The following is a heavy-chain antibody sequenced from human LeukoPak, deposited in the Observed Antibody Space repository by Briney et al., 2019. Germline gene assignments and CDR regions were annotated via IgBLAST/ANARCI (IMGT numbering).Heavy chain of an antibody. J-gene: IGHJ4*02. CDR3: ARDPGSGYEEHFDY. D-gene: IGHD5-12*01. CDR2: IYHSGST. Sequence: PSETLSLTCAVSGGSISSSNWWSWVRQPPGKGLEWIGEIYHSGSTNYNPSLKSRVTISVDKSKNQFSLKLSSVTAADTAVYYCARDPGSGYEEHFDYWGQGTLVTVSS. V-gene: IGHV4-4*02. CDR1: GGSISSSNW.